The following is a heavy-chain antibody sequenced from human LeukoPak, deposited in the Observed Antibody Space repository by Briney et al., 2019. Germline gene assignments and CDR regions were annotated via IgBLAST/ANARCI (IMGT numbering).Heavy chain of an antibody. Sequence: GGSLRLSCVASGFTFSTYSMNWVRLAPGKGLEWASSISSSGSYIYYADSVKGRFTISRDNAKNSLYLQMNSLRAEDTAVYYCARESSDSRGYSEYYFDYWGQGTLVTVSS. J-gene: IGHJ4*02. D-gene: IGHD3-22*01. CDR3: ARESSDSRGYSEYYFDY. CDR2: ISSSGSYI. V-gene: IGHV3-21*01. CDR1: GFTFSTYS.